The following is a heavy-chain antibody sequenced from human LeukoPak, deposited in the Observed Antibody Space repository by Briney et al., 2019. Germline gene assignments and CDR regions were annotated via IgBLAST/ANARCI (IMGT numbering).Heavy chain of an antibody. CDR1: GYTFTSYD. CDR3: ARRYCSSTSCYLDY. J-gene: IGHJ4*02. Sequence: ASVKVSCKASGYTFTSYDINWVRQATGQGLEWMGCMNPNSGNTGYAQKFQGRVTMTRNTSISTAYMELSSLRSEDTAVYYCARRYCSSTSCYLDYWGQGTLVTVSS. D-gene: IGHD2-2*01. V-gene: IGHV1-8*01. CDR2: MNPNSGNT.